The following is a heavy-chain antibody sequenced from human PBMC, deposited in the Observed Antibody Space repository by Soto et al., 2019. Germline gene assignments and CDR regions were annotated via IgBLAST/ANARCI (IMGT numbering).Heavy chain of an antibody. CDR2: IWYDGSNK. Sequence: QVQLVESGGGVVQPGRSLRLSCAASGFTFSSYGMHWVRQAPGKGLEWVAVIWYDGSNKYYADSVKGRFTISRDNSKNTLSLQMNSLRAEDTAVYYCARDRMTTVTIDYWGQGTLVTVSS. D-gene: IGHD4-4*01. CDR1: GFTFSSYG. J-gene: IGHJ4*02. V-gene: IGHV3-33*01. CDR3: ARDRMTTVTIDY.